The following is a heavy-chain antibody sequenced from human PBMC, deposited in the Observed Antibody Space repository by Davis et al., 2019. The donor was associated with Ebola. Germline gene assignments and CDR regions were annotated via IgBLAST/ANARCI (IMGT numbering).Heavy chain of an antibody. D-gene: IGHD3-3*01. Sequence: SATLSLTCTVSGGSISSYYWSWIRQPPGKGLEWIGYIYYSGSTNYNPSLKSRVTISVDTSKNQFSLKLSSVTAADTAVYYCARDRFTGMDVWGQGTTVTVSS. CDR1: GGSISSYY. V-gene: IGHV4-59*01. J-gene: IGHJ6*02. CDR3: ARDRFTGMDV. CDR2: IYYSGST.